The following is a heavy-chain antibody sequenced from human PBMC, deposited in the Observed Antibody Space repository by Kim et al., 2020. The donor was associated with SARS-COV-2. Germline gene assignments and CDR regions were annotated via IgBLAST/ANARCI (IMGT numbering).Heavy chain of an antibody. CDR1: GFTLNSYA. Sequence: GSLRLSCAASGFTLNSYAMHWIRQAPGKGLEWVAVISYDGNKEYYVDSVKGRFTISRDNSKNTLSLRMDSLRVEDSAVYYCARDLAGWGHDAFDVWGQGTTVTVSS. CDR2: ISYDGNKE. V-gene: IGHV3-30*04. CDR3: ARDLAGWGHDAFDV. J-gene: IGHJ3*01. D-gene: IGHD6-19*01.